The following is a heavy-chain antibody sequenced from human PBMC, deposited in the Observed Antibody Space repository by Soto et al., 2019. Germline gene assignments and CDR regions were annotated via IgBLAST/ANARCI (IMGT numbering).Heavy chain of an antibody. CDR3: AHSSEPTFLDY. J-gene: IGHJ4*02. CDR1: GFSLNTSGVG. CDR2: VYWDVDK. Sequence: QITLKESGPTLVKPTQTLTLTCTFSGFSLNTSGVGVGWIRQPPGKTLEWLALVYWDVDKRYSPSLKSRPTTTKATSKLPVFLTMANMDPVDTATYYGAHSSEPTFLDYWGQGTLVTVSS. V-gene: IGHV2-5*02.